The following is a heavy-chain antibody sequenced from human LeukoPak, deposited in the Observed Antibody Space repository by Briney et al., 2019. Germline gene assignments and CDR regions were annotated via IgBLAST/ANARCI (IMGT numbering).Heavy chain of an antibody. J-gene: IGHJ4*02. CDR2: IIPIFGTA. CDR3: ARAQAQAYGSGSYYIPVISGSDY. V-gene: IGHV1-69*06. CDR1: GGTFSSYA. D-gene: IGHD3-10*01. Sequence: AASVKVSCKASGGTFSSYAISWVRQAPGQGLEWMGGIIPIFGTANYAQKFQGRVTITADKSTSTAYMELSSLRSEDTAVYYCARAQAQAYGSGSYYIPVISGSDYWGQGTLVTVSS.